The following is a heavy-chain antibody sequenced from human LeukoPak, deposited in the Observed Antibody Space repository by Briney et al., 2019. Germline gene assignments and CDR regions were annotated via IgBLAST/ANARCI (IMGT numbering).Heavy chain of an antibody. CDR1: GFTFSSYA. D-gene: IGHD6-19*01. CDR3: GRGGYSSGWAFGY. J-gene: IGHJ4*02. CDR2: ISYDGSNK. Sequence: PGGSLRLSCAASGFTFSSYAMSWVRQAPGKGLEWVAVISYDGSNKYYADSVKGRFTISRDNSKNTLYLQMNSLRAEDTAVYYCGRGGYSSGWAFGYWGQGTLVTVSS. V-gene: IGHV3-30-3*01.